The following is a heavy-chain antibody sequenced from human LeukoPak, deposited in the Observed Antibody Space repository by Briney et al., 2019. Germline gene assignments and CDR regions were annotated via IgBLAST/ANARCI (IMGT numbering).Heavy chain of an antibody. CDR1: GYTFTSYG. CDR3: ARDGAPPSGTEDYYYYGMDV. J-gene: IGHJ6*02. CDR2: ISAYNGNT. D-gene: IGHD1-7*01. V-gene: IGHV1-18*01. Sequence: ASVKVSCKASGYTFTSYGISWVRQAPGQGLEWMGWISAYNGNTNYAQKLQGRVTMTTDTSTSTAYMEPRSLRSDDTAVYYCARDGAPPSGTEDYYYYGMDVWGQGTTVTVSS.